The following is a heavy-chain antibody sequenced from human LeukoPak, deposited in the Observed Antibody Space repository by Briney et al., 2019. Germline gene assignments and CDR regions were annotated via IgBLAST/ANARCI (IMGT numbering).Heavy chain of an antibody. J-gene: IGHJ4*02. CDR3: AKATMVRGVIPGCFDY. CDR1: GFTFDDYA. D-gene: IGHD3-10*01. V-gene: IGHV3-9*01. CDR2: ISWNSGSI. Sequence: GRSLRLSCAASGFTFDDYAMHWVRQAPGKGLEWVSGISWNSGSIGYADSVKGRFTISRDNAKNSLYLQMNSLRAEDAALYYCAKATMVRGVIPGCFDYWGQGTLVTVSS.